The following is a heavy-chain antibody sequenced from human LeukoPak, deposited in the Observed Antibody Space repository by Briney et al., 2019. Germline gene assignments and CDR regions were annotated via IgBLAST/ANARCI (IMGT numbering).Heavy chain of an antibody. V-gene: IGHV3-33*01. CDR1: GFTFSSYG. Sequence: GGSLRLSCAASGFTFSSYGMHWVRQAPGKGLEWVAVIWYDGSNKYYADSVKGRFTISRDNSKNTLYLQMNSLRAEDTAVYYCARDHSSEAFWSGPPDYWGQGTLVTVSS. J-gene: IGHJ4*02. D-gene: IGHD3-3*01. CDR2: IWYDGSNK. CDR3: ARDHSSEAFWSGPPDY.